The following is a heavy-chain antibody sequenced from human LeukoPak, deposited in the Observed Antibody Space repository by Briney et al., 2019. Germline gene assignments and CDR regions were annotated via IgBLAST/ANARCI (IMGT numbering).Heavy chain of an antibody. J-gene: IGHJ6*02. CDR3: AKAASSSWPSYYYGMDV. CDR1: GFTFSTYA. D-gene: IGHD6-13*01. V-gene: IGHV3-23*01. Sequence: GGSLRLSCAASGFTFSTYAMSWVRQAPGKGLEWVSTISDSGANTYYADSVRGRFTISRDNSKNTLYLQKNSLRADDTAIYYCAKAASSSWPSYYYGMDVWGQGTTVTVSS. CDR2: ISDSGANT.